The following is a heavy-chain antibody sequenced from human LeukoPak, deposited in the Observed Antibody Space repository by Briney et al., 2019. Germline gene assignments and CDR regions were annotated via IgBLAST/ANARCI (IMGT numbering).Heavy chain of an antibody. CDR3: TTRVVTTNDF. J-gene: IGHJ4*02. D-gene: IGHD2-21*02. V-gene: IGHV3-15*07. CDR2: ILSTGESGTTEYGKK. CDR1: GFSFRKFW. Sequence: WGSLRLSCAASGFSFRKFWMNWVRQTPGKGLEWVGRILSTGESGTTEYGKKDYAAPVKGRFTISRDDSRNILYLQMNSLRTEDTAVYYCTTRVVTTNDFWGQGILVTVSS.